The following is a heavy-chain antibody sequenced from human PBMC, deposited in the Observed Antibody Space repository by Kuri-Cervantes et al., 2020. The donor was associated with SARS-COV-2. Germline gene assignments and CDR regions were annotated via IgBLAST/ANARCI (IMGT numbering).Heavy chain of an antibody. CDR3: AKDLIVGVTTSFDY. J-gene: IGHJ4*02. V-gene: IGHV3-23*01. CDR1: GFTFSDYY. D-gene: IGHD1-26*01. CDR2: ISGSGGST. Sequence: GGSLRLSCAASGFTFSDYYMSWVRQAPGKGLEWVSAISGSGGSTYYADSVKGRFTISRDNSKNTLYLQMNSLRAEDTAVYYCAKDLIVGVTTSFDYWGQGTLVTVSS.